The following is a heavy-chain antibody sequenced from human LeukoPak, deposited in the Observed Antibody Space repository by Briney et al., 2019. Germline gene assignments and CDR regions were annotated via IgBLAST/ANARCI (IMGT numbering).Heavy chain of an antibody. CDR3: ARSGIAAAGNFDY. Sequence: SVKVSCKASGGTFSSYAISWVRQAPGQGLEWMGGIIPIFGTANYAQKFQGRVTITADESTSTAYMELSSLRSEDTAVYYCARSGIAAAGNFDYWGQGTLVTVSS. CDR2: IIPIFGTA. J-gene: IGHJ4*02. CDR1: GGTFSSYA. V-gene: IGHV1-69*13. D-gene: IGHD6-13*01.